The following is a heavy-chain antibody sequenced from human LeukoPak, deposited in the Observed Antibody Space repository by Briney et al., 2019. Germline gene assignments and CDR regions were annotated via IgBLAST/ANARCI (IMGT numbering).Heavy chain of an antibody. Sequence: PSETLSLTCTVSGGSIRSSSYYWGWIRQPPGKGLEWIGSIHFTGNTYYNPSLKTRVTISIDTSKNQFSLNLSSVTATDTAMYYCTSGYFVHTFDFWGQGPLVTVSS. CDR1: GGSIRSSSYY. D-gene: IGHD2-2*03. J-gene: IGHJ4*02. V-gene: IGHV4-39*01. CDR2: IHFTGNT. CDR3: TSGYFVHTFDF.